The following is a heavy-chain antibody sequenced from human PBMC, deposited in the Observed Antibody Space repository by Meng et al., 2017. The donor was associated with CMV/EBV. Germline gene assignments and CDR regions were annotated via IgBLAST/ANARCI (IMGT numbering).Heavy chain of an antibody. D-gene: IGHD3-22*01. V-gene: IGHV4-4*07. CDR2: IYTSGST. Sequence: SETLSHTCTVSGGSISSYYWSWIRQPAGKGLEWIGRIYTSGSTNYNPSLKSRVTMSVDTSKNQFSLKLSSVTAADTAVYYCARDLYDSSGYPAYGMDVWGQGTTVTVSS. CDR3: ARDLYDSSGYPAYGMDV. CDR1: GGSISSYY. J-gene: IGHJ6*02.